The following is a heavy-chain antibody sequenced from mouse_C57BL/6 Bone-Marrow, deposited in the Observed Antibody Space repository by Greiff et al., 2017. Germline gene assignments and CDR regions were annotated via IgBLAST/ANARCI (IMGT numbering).Heavy chain of an antibody. J-gene: IGHJ4*01. Sequence: EVQGVESGAELVRPGASVTLSCTASGFNIKDDYMHWVKQRPEQGLEWIGWIDPENGDTEYASKFQGKATITADTSSNTAYLQLSSRTSEDTAVYYCTKDYAMDYWGQGTSVTVSS. CDR1: GFNIKDDY. CDR2: IDPENGDT. CDR3: TKDYAMDY. V-gene: IGHV14-4*01.